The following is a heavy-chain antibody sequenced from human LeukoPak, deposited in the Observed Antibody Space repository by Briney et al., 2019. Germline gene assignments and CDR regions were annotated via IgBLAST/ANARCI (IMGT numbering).Heavy chain of an antibody. CDR3: ARDCCGSSHYYYYYMDV. V-gene: IGHV1-46*01. Sequence: GSVKVSCKASGFTFTSYYMHWVRQAPGQGLEWMGIINPSGGSTSYAQKLQGRVTMTRDMSTSTVYMELNSLRSEDTAVYYCARDCCGSSHYYYYYMDVWGKGTTVTVSS. CDR2: INPSGGST. D-gene: IGHD6-13*01. CDR1: GFTFTSYY. J-gene: IGHJ6*03.